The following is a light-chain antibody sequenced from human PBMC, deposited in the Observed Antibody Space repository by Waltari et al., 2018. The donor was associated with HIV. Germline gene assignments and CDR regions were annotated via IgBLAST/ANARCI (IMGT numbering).Light chain of an antibody. CDR1: DIGTRD. Sequence: SYDLTQPLSVSVALGQTARLPCGGRDIGTRDAHWYQQKPRQAPSQLIYNDKNRPSGIPARVSGYKSRNTAPLTISEAQGEDEAAYFCQVSDHTSVVFGGGTNLTVL. CDR3: QVSDHTSVV. J-gene: IGLJ3*02. V-gene: IGLV3-9*01. CDR2: NDK.